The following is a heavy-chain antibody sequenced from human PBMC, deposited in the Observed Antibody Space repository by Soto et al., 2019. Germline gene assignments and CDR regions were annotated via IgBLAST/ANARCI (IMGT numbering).Heavy chain of an antibody. CDR1: GGTFSSYA. D-gene: IGHD2-2*01. Sequence: SVKVSCKASGGTFSSYAISWVRQAPGQGLEWMGGIIPIFGTANYAQKFQGRVMITADKSTSTAYMELSSLRSEDTAVYYCAVPAAPHYYYYGMDVWGQGTTVTVS. CDR3: AVPAAPHYYYYGMDV. J-gene: IGHJ6*02. CDR2: IIPIFGTA. V-gene: IGHV1-69*06.